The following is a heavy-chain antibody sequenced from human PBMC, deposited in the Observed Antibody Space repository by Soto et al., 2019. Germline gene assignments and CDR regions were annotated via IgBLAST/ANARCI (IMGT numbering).Heavy chain of an antibody. V-gene: IGHV3-23*01. J-gene: IGHJ6*02. CDR3: AKVVLLWFGELPNYYYYGMDV. CDR2: ISGSGGST. CDR1: GFTFSSYA. D-gene: IGHD3-10*01. Sequence: GGSLRLSCAASGFTFSSYAMSWVRQAPGRGLEWVSAISGSGGSTYYADSVKGRFTISRDNSKNTLYLQMNSLRAEDTAVYYCAKVVLLWFGELPNYYYYGMDVWGQGTTVTVSS.